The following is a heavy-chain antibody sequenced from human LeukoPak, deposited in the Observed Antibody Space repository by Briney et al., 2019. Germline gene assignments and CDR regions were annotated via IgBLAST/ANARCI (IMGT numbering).Heavy chain of an antibody. CDR1: GITLSNYG. CDR2: ISDSGGRT. CDR3: AKRGVVIRVILVGFHREAYYFDS. Sequence: GSLRLSCAVSGITLSNYGVSWVRQAPGKGLEWVAGISDSGGRTNYAGSVKGRFTISRDNPKNTIYLQMNSLRAEDTAVYFCAKRGVVIRVILVGFHREAYYFDSWGQGALVTVSS. V-gene: IGHV3-23*01. D-gene: IGHD3-22*01. J-gene: IGHJ4*02.